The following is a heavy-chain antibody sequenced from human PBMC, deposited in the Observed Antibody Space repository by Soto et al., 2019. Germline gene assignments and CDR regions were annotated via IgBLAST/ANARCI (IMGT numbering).Heavy chain of an antibody. CDR1: GFTFSDYY. CDR2: ISSSGSTI. CDR3: ASYLSSTIFGVVTIPGAFDI. D-gene: IGHD3-3*01. V-gene: IGHV3-11*01. J-gene: IGHJ3*02. Sequence: QVQLVESGGGLVKPGGSLRLSCAASGFTFSDYYMSWIRQAPGKGLEWVSYISSSGSTIYYADSVKGRFTISRDNAKNSLYLQMNSLRAEDTAVYYCASYLSSTIFGVVTIPGAFDIWGQGTMVTVSS.